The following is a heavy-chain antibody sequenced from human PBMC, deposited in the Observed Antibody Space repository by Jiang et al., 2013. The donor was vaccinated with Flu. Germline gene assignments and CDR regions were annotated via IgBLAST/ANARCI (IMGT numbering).Heavy chain of an antibody. J-gene: IGHJ4*02. CDR3: ANDVDGDDGTWFDY. D-gene: IGHD4-17*01. V-gene: IGHV3-23*01. CDR2: VSGSGYST. Sequence: AASGFTFSSYAMSWVRQAPGKGLEWVSGVSGSGYSTYYADSVRGRVHPSPETIPRTRSICKWNSLRVEDTAVYYCANDVDGDDGTWFDYWGQGSLVTVSS. CDR1: GFTFSSYA.